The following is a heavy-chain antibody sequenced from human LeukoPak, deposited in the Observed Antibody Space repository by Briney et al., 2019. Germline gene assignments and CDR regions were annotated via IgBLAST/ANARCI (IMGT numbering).Heavy chain of an antibody. D-gene: IGHD3-3*01. CDR3: ARPPHDFWSGSARGDAFDI. CDR2: FYYSGST. Sequence: SETLSLTCTVSGGSISSSSYYWGWIRQPPGKGLEWIGSFYYSGSTYYNPSLKSRVTISVDTSKNQFSLKLSSVTAADTAVYYCARPPHDFWSGSARGDAFDIWGQGTMVTVSS. J-gene: IGHJ3*02. CDR1: GGSISSSSYY. V-gene: IGHV4-39*01.